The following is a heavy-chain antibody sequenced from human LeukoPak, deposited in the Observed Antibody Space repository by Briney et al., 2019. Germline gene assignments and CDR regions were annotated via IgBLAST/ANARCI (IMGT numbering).Heavy chain of an antibody. V-gene: IGHV1-46*01. D-gene: IGHD3-3*01. J-gene: IGHJ4*02. CDR1: GYTFTSYY. CDR2: INPSGGST. Sequence: ASVKVSCKASGYTFTSYYMHWVRQAPGQGLEWMGIINPSGGSTSYAQKFQGRVTMTRDTSTSTVYMELSSLRSEDTAVYYCARGHDFWSGYPGAFDYWSQGTLVTVSS. CDR3: ARGHDFWSGYPGAFDY.